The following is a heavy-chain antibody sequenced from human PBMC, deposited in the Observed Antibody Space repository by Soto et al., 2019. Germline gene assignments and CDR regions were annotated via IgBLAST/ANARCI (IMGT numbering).Heavy chain of an antibody. CDR3: ARDRYSRSQGVD. V-gene: IGHV4-59*01. CDR2: IYYSGST. D-gene: IGHD5-12*01. CDR1: GDSISSYY. Sequence: LALTCIVSGDSISSYYWNWIRQTPGKGLEWIGYIYYSGSTKVNPALKSRVTISIDMSNYQFSLSLRSVTAADTAVYYCARDRYSRSQGVDWGQGTTVTVSS. J-gene: IGHJ6*02.